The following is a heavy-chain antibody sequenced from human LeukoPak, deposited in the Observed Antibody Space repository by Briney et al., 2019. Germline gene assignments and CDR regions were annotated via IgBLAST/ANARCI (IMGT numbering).Heavy chain of an antibody. CDR2: MNPNSGNA. J-gene: IGHJ4*02. Sequence: GASVKVSCKASGYTFTSYDINWVRQATGQGLEWMGWMNPNSGNAVHAQKFQGRVTMTRNTSITTAYMELTSLRSEDTAMYYCARGQSQFDYWGQGTLVTVSS. CDR3: ARGQSQFDY. V-gene: IGHV1-8*01. CDR1: GYTFTSYD.